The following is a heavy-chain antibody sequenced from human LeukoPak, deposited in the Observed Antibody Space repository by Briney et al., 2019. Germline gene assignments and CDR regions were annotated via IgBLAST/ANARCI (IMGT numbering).Heavy chain of an antibody. CDR2: IYTTGST. V-gene: IGHV4-61*02. CDR1: GVSIANTFYY. Sequence: SQTLSLTCTVSGVSIANTFYYWNWLRQPAGTGLEWIGRIYTTGSTDYNPSLKRRVTISLDTARNQFSLKLNSVTAADTAVYYCARRQDGHDYWGQGTLVTVSS. CDR3: ARRQDGHDY. J-gene: IGHJ4*02.